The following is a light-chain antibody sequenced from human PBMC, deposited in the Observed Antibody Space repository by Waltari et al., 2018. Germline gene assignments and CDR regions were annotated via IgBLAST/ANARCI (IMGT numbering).Light chain of an antibody. Sequence: EVVLTQSPGTLSLSPGETATLSCRASQTIGRYLVWYQQNSGQAPRLLIYGASTRATGIPDRFSGSGSGTDFSLTISRLEAEDFAVYYCQNHERLPATFGQGTKVEIK. CDR3: QNHERLPAT. CDR2: GAS. V-gene: IGKV3-20*01. CDR1: QTIGRY. J-gene: IGKJ1*01.